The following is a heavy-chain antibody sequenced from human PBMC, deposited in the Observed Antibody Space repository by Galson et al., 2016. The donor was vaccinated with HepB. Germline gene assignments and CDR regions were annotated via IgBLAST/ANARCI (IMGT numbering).Heavy chain of an antibody. CDR3: AKGDKVTGWDN. CDR1: GFTFNSHW. J-gene: IGHJ4*02. V-gene: IGHV3-7*03. D-gene: IGHD6-19*01. Sequence: SLRLSCAASGFTFNSHWMSWVRQAPEKGLEWVANINQDGSEKHYVDSVQGRFTISRDNAENSLYLHRNSLRAEDTAVYYCAKGDKVTGWDNWGQGTLVAVSS. CDR2: INQDGSEK.